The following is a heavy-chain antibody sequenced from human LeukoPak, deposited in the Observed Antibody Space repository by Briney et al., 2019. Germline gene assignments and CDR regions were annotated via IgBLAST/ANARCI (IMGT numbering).Heavy chain of an antibody. CDR1: GFTFSRYA. CDR3: AKLLLETGGVWEEFDY. V-gene: IGHV3-30*02. Sequence: TGGSLRLSCAASGFTFSRYAMYWVRQAPGNRLEWGAFIWSDGNKKYYADSVRGRFTISRDNSRNTVNLQMNSLTSEDTAVYYCAKLLLETGGVWEEFDYWGQGTLVTVSS. CDR2: IWSDGNKK. D-gene: IGHD2-8*02. J-gene: IGHJ4*02.